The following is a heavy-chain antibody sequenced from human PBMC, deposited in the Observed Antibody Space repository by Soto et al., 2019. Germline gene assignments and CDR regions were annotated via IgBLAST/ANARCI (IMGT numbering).Heavy chain of an antibody. CDR2: ISAYNGNT. J-gene: IGHJ6*02. CDR3: ARDVEAAYYYYYGMDV. CDR1: GYTFTSYG. Sequence: ASVKVSCKASGYTFTSYGISWVRQAPGQGLEWMGWISAYNGNTNYAQKLQGRVTMTTDTSTSTAYMELRSLRSDDTAVYYCARDVEAAYYYYYGMDVWGQGTTVTVSS. V-gene: IGHV1-18*01. D-gene: IGHD2-15*01.